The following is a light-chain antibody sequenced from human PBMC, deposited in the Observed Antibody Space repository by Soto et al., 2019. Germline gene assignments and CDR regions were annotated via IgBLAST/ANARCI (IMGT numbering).Light chain of an antibody. J-gene: IGLJ1*01. CDR1: GSDVGFYKS. CDR2: EVT. V-gene: IGLV2-14*01. CDR3: SSYTSTDTLVV. Sequence: QSVLTQPASVSGSPGQSITISCTGTGSDVGFYKSVSWYQHHPGRAPKLIIYEVTNRPSGVSDRFSGSKSGNTASLTISGLQAEDEADYYCSSYTSTDTLVVFGTGTKVTVL.